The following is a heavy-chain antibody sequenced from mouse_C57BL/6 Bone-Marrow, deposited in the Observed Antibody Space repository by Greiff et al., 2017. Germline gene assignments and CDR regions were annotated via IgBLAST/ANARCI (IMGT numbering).Heavy chain of an antibody. J-gene: IGHJ2*01. D-gene: IGHD1-1*01. Sequence: VQLKQSGAELARPGASVKLSCKASGYTFTSYGISWVKQRTGQGLEWIGEIYPRSGNTYYNEKFKGKATLTADQSSSTAYMGLRSLTSEDSAVYFCAGGGSSSHFDYWGQGTTLTVSS. CDR3: AGGGSSSHFDY. V-gene: IGHV1-81*01. CDR1: GYTFTSYG. CDR2: IYPRSGNT.